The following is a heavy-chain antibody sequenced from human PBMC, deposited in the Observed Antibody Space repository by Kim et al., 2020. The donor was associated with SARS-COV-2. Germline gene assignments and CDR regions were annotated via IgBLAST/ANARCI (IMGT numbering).Heavy chain of an antibody. CDR3: ARGGNFGGTGLGFDY. J-gene: IGHJ4*02. V-gene: IGHV4-4*02. CDR1: GDVISSSNW. Sequence: SETLSLTCAVSGDVISSSNWWTWVRQAPGQGLEWIGEIFHSGTTNFNPSLRSRVTISLDKSKNHFSLNLSSVTAADTAVYYCARGGNFGGTGLGFDYWGQGTLVTVSS. D-gene: IGHD2-15*01. CDR2: IFHSGTT.